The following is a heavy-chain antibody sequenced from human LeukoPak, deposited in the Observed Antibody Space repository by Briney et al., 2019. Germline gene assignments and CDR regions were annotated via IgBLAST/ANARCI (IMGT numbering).Heavy chain of an antibody. D-gene: IGHD6-13*01. CDR2: IYYSGST. CDR1: GGSISSYY. V-gene: IGHV4-59*08. J-gene: IGHJ4*02. CDR3: ARLLGDSSSWYDY. Sequence: PSETLSLTCTVSGGSISSYYWSWIRQPPGKGLEWIGYIYYSGSTNYNPSLKSRVTISVDTSKSQFSLKLSSVTAADTAVYYCARLLGDSSSWYDYWGQGTLVTVSS.